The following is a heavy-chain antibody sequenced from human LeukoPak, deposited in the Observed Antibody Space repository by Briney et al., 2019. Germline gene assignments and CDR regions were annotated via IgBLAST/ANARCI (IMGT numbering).Heavy chain of an antibody. CDR2: ISGSNGNT. V-gene: IGHV1-18*01. D-gene: IGHD6-19*01. CDR3: ARVGGYSSGWYDYYFDY. Sequence: ASVKVSCKASGYTFTSYGISWVRQAPGQGLEWMGWISGSNGNTNYAQKLQGRVTMTTDTSTSTAYMELRSLRSDDTAVYYCARVGGYSSGWYDYYFDYWGQGTLVTVSS. J-gene: IGHJ4*02. CDR1: GYTFTSYG.